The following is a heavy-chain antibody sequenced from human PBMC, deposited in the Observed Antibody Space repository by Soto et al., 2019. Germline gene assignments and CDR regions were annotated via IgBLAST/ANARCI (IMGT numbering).Heavy chain of an antibody. V-gene: IGHV3-21*01. CDR3: ARDGLSDYYGMDV. CDR2: ISSSSSYI. J-gene: IGHJ6*02. CDR1: GFTFSSYN. Sequence: EVQLVESGGGLVKPGGSLRLSCAASGFTFSSYNMKWVRQAPGKGLEWVSSISSSSSYIYYADSVKGRVTVSRDNARKSLFLQMNSLRAEGTAVYYCARDGLSDYYGMDVWGQGATVTVSS. D-gene: IGHD2-2*03.